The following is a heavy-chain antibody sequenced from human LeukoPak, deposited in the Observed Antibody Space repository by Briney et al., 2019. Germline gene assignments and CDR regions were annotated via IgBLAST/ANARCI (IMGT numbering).Heavy chain of an antibody. J-gene: IGHJ6*02. D-gene: IGHD5-12*01. Sequence: KASETLSLTCTVSGGSISNYYWSWIRQPPGKGLEWIAYVTYSGSTNYNPSLKSRVTISVDTSKNQFSLKLSSVTAADTAVYYCARGRRGDYYYYGMEDVWGQGTTVTVSS. V-gene: IGHV4-59*01. CDR3: ARGRRGDYYYYGMEDV. CDR2: VTYSGST. CDR1: GGSISNYY.